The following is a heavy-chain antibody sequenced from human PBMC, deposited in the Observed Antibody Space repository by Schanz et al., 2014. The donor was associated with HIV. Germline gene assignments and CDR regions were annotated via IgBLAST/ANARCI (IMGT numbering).Heavy chain of an antibody. J-gene: IGHJ4*01. CDR3: ARGDFGGNSVDY. Sequence: QVQLQESGPGLVKPSETLSLTCAVYGGSFRGYYWTWIRQFPGLGLEWIGGVRHIGGTNYNPSLKSRVTMSRDISKNHVSLTLPSETAADTAVYFCARGDFGGNSVDYWGHGNMVTVSS. CDR1: GGSFRGYY. CDR2: VRHIGGT. D-gene: IGHD4-17*01. V-gene: IGHV4-34*10.